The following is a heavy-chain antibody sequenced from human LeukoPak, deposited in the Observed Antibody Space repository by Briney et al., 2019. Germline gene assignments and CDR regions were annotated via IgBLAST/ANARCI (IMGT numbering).Heavy chain of an antibody. D-gene: IGHD6-19*01. CDR2: ISYDGSNK. V-gene: IGHV3-30*04. Sequence: PGGSLRLSCAASGFTFSSYAMHWVRQAPGKGLEWVAVISYDGSNKYYADSVKGRFTISRDNSKNTLYLQMNSLRAEDTAVYYCARDPGGWHQRVIYKPPGQFDPWGQETLVTVSS. CDR3: ARDPGGWHQRVIYKPPGQFDP. CDR1: GFTFSSYA. J-gene: IGHJ5*02.